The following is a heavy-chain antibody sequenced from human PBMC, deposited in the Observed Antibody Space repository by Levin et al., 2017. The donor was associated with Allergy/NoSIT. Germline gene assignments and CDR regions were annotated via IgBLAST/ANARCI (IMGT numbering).Heavy chain of an antibody. Sequence: PGESLKISCAASGFTFSSYAMHWVRQAPGKGLEWVAVISYDGSNKYYADSVKGRFTISRDNSKNTLYLQMNSLRAEDTAVYYCARAYDFWSGYLHPYLSNYYYYGMDVWGQGTTVTVSS. CDR1: GFTFSSYA. CDR3: ARAYDFWSGYLHPYLSNYYYYGMDV. V-gene: IGHV3-30-3*01. CDR2: ISYDGSNK. J-gene: IGHJ6*02. D-gene: IGHD3-3*01.